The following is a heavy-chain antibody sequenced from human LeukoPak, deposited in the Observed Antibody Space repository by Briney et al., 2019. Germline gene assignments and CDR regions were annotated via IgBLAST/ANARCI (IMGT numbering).Heavy chain of an antibody. J-gene: IGHJ4*02. Sequence: GGSLRLSCAASGLTFSDEYMSWIRQAPGKGLEWVSYISNNGDFIAYADSVKGRFTISRDNAKNSPYLQMNSLRAEDAAAYYCVRARGAGPGAHFDYWGQGTLVTVSS. V-gene: IGHV3-11*01. CDR3: VRARGAGPGAHFDY. CDR2: ISNNGDFI. CDR1: GLTFSDEY. D-gene: IGHD3-10*01.